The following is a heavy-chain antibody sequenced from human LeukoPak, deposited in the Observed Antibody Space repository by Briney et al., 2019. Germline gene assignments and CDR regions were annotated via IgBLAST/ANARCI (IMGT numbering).Heavy chain of an antibody. CDR1: GYTFTGYY. V-gene: IGHV1-2*02. CDR2: INPNSGGT. Sequence: ASGKFSCKASGYTFTGYYMHWVRQAPGQGLEWMGWINPNSGGTNYAQKFQGRVTMTRDTSISTAYMELSRLRSDDTAVYYCARPRTSSGYYLGIGYWGQGTLVTVSS. D-gene: IGHD3-22*01. CDR3: ARPRTSSGYYLGIGY. J-gene: IGHJ4*02.